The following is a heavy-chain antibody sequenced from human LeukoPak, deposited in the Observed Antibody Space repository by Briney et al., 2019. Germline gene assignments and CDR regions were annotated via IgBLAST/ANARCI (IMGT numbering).Heavy chain of an antibody. V-gene: IGHV3-23*01. CDR1: GFTVSSNY. D-gene: IGHD3-16*01. CDR2: ISGSGGST. Sequence: GGSLRLSCAASGFTVSSNYMSWVRQAPGKGLEWVSAISGSGGSTYYADSVKGRFTISRDNSKNTLYLQMNSLRAEDTAVYYCAKDLAFCARGENCADYWGQGTLVTVSS. CDR3: AKDLAFCARGENCADY. J-gene: IGHJ4*02.